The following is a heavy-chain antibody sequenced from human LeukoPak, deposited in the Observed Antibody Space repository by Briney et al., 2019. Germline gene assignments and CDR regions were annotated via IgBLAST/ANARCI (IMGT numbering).Heavy chain of an antibody. D-gene: IGHD5-24*01. Sequence: GRSLRLSCAASGFTFSSYCMHWVRQAPGKGLEWVAVISYDGSNKYYADSVKGRFTLSRDNSKNMLNLQMNSLRAEDTAVYYCAREFGYNLDYWGQGTLVTVSS. CDR1: GFTFSSYC. CDR3: AREFGYNLDY. V-gene: IGHV3-30-3*01. J-gene: IGHJ4*02. CDR2: ISYDGSNK.